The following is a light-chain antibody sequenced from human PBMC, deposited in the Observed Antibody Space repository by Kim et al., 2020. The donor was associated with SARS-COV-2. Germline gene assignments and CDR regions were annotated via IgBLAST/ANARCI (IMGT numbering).Light chain of an antibody. CDR2: AAS. CDR1: ESLSYTY. V-gene: IGKV3-20*01. CDR3: QQCGRSPYS. J-gene: IGKJ2*01. Sequence: EIVLTQSPGTLSLSPGEKATLSCRASESLSYTYLAWYQQKPGQPPRLLIYAASRRATGIPDRFTGSGSGTDFFLTISRLEPEDFAVYYCQQCGRSPYSFGQGTKLEI.